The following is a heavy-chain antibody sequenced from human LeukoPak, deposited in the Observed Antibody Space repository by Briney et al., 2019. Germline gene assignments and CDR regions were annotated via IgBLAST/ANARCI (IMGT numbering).Heavy chain of an antibody. J-gene: IGHJ5*02. CDR1: GYTFTGYY. CDR3: ASRRSSSWSPFDP. D-gene: IGHD6-13*01. CDR2: INPNSGGT. V-gene: IGHV1-2*02. Sequence: GASVKVSCTASGYTFTGYYMHWVRQAPGQGLEWMGWINPNSGGTNYAQKFQGRVTMTRDTSISTAYMELSRLRSDDTAVYYCASRRSSSWSPFDPWGQGTLVTVSS.